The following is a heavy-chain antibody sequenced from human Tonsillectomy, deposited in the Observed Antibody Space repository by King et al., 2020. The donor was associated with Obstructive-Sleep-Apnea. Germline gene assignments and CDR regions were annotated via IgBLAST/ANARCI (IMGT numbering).Heavy chain of an antibody. D-gene: IGHD1-14*01. V-gene: IGHV3-7*03. Sequence: VQLVESGGGLVQPGGSLRLSCAASGFTFSNYWMTWVRQAPGKGLEWVANVKEDGFEKMYVDSVKGRFTISRDNAKKSLSLQMNSLRVEDTAVTYCARNRQYTFDIGGQGTVVTVSS. CDR1: GFTFSNYW. CDR3: ARNRQYTFDI. CDR2: VKEDGFEK. J-gene: IGHJ3*02.